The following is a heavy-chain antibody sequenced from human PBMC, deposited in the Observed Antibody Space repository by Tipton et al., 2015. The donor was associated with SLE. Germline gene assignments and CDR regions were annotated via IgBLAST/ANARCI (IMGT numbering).Heavy chain of an antibody. V-gene: IGHV3-53*01. Sequence: GSLRLSCAASGFTVSSNYMSWVRQAPGKGLEWVSVIYSGGSTYYADSVKGRFTISRDNSKNTLYLQMNSLRAEDTAVYYCAKVAVAGSPPYFDYWGQGTLVTVSS. D-gene: IGHD6-19*01. CDR3: AKVAVAGSPPYFDY. J-gene: IGHJ4*02. CDR2: IYSGGST. CDR1: GFTVSSNY.